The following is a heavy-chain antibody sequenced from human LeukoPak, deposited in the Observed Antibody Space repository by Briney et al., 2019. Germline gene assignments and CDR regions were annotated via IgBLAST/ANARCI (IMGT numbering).Heavy chain of an antibody. D-gene: IGHD3-22*01. CDR3: AKRGYYYDSSGYFLGGYYYYYMDV. CDR2: ISSSSSYI. V-gene: IGHV3-21*01. Sequence: GGSLRLSCAASGFTFSSYAMSWVRQAPGKGLEWVSSISSSSSYIYYADSVKGRFTISRDNAKNSLYLQMSSLRAEDTAVYYCAKRGYYYDSSGYFLGGYYYYYMDVWGKGTTVTVSS. J-gene: IGHJ6*03. CDR1: GFTFSSYA.